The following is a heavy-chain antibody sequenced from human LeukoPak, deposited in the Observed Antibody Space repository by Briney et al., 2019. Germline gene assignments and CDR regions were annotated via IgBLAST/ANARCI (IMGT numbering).Heavy chain of an antibody. D-gene: IGHD2-21*02. J-gene: IGHJ4*02. CDR1: GFTLSSYW. V-gene: IGHV3-30-3*01. CDR2: ISYDGTNK. Sequence: QPGGSLRLSCAASGFTLSSYWMHWVRQAPGKGLEWVAVISYDGTNKYYADSVKGRFTISRDNSRNTLYLQMNSLRAEDTALYYCAKSQSSDSLRNFDFWGQGTLVTVSS. CDR3: AKSQSSDSLRNFDF.